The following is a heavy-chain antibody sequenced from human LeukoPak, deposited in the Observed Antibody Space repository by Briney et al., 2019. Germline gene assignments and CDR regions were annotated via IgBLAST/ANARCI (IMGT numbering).Heavy chain of an antibody. J-gene: IGHJ4*02. Sequence: GGSLRLSCTASGFTFSRYSMNWVRQAPGKGLEWISSISTGSTYINYADSVKGRFTISRDNAKNSLFLQLYSLSAEDTAVYYCETYDGAGRGFWGQGTLVAVSS. CDR3: ETYDGAGRGF. CDR1: GFTFSRYS. D-gene: IGHD3-22*01. V-gene: IGHV3-21*01. CDR2: ISTGSTYI.